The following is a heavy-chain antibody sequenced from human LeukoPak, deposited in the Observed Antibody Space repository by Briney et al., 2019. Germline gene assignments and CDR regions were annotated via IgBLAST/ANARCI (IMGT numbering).Heavy chain of an antibody. CDR3: ARMGGYCSSTSCYSPNWFDP. CDR1: GYTFTSYY. V-gene: IGHV1-46*01. Sequence: RASVKVSCKASGYTFTSYYMHWVRQAPGQGLEWMGIINPSGGSTSYAQKFQGRVTMTRDMSTSTVYMELSSLRSEDTAVYYCARMGGYCSSTSCYSPNWFDPWGQGTLVTVSS. J-gene: IGHJ5*02. D-gene: IGHD2-2*01. CDR2: INPSGGST.